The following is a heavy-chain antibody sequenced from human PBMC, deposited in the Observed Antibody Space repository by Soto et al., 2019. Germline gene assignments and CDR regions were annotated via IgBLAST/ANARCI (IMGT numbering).Heavy chain of an antibody. V-gene: IGHV3-74*01. CDR3: ARGGLEPVDY. J-gene: IGHJ4*02. Sequence: EVQLVESGGDLVQPGGSLRLSCAASGFSFSTYWMHWVRQAPGKGLVWVSRINPEETTTTYADSVRGRFTISRDNAKNTLYLQMNSLRADDTAVYYCARGGLEPVDYWRQGTLVTVFS. CDR2: INPEETTT. D-gene: IGHD2-2*01. CDR1: GFSFSTYW.